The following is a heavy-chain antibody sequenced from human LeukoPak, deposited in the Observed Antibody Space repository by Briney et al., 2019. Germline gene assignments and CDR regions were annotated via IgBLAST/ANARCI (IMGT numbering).Heavy chain of an antibody. D-gene: IGHD6-13*01. Sequence: GASVTVSCKASGFTFTTYGFSWVRQAPGQGLEWLGWISAYNGYTHSAQKLQDRVTMTTDTSTSTAYMGLRSLRSDDTAIYYCARDHSSSGQLFDYWGQGTLVTVSS. CDR2: ISAYNGYT. V-gene: IGHV1-18*01. CDR3: ARDHSSSGQLFDY. CDR1: GFTFTTYG. J-gene: IGHJ4*02.